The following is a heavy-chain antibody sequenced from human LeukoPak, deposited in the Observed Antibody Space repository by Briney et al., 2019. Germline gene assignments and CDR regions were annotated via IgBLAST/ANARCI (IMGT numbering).Heavy chain of an antibody. D-gene: IGHD3-3*01. CDR3: ARDITIFGVGLDY. CDR1: GGSFSGYY. CDR2: INHSGST. J-gene: IGHJ4*02. Sequence: SETLSLTCAVYGGSFSGYYWSWIRQPPGKGLEWIGEINHSGSTNYNPSLKSRVTISVDTSKNQFSLKLSSVTAADTAVYYCARDITIFGVGLDYWGQGTLVTVSS. V-gene: IGHV4-34*01.